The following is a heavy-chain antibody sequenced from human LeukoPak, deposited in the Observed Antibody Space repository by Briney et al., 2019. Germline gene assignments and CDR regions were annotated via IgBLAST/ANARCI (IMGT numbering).Heavy chain of an antibody. CDR2: INPNSGGT. CDR1: GYTFTGYY. J-gene: IGHJ6*03. Sequence: GASVKVSCKASGYTFTGYYMHWVRQAPGQGLEWMGWINPNSGGTNYAQKFQGRVTMTRDTSISTAYMELSRLRSDDTAVYYCARDLGITMIVVVITMLAYMDVWGKGTTVTVSS. CDR3: ARDLGITMIVVVITMLAYMDV. V-gene: IGHV1-2*02. D-gene: IGHD3-22*01.